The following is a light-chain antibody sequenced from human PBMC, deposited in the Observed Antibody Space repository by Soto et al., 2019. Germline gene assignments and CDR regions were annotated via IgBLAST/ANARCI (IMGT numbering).Light chain of an antibody. CDR2: GAS. J-gene: IGKJ1*01. CDR1: QFFGSDY. CDR3: QKYDGTGT. V-gene: IGKV3-20*01. Sequence: EIVLTQSPDTLSLSPGERATLSCRASQFFGSDYLAWYQQKPGQPPRLLIYGASRRATGIPDRFSGGGSGTDFTLTISSLEPEDFAMYYCQKYDGTGTFGQGTKVDI.